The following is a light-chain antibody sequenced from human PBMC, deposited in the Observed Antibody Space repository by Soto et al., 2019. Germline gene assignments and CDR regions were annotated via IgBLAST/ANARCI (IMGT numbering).Light chain of an antibody. J-gene: IGLJ3*02. CDR3: SAYTARSTLV. Sequence: QSVLTQPASVSGSAGQSITISCSGTMRDVGAYNLVSWYQQHPGTAPKLIIYEVRNRPSGISSRFSGSRSGNTASLTISGLQPEDDGYYYCSAYTARSTLVFGGGTKLTVL. CDR2: EVR. CDR1: MRDVGAYNL. V-gene: IGLV2-14*01.